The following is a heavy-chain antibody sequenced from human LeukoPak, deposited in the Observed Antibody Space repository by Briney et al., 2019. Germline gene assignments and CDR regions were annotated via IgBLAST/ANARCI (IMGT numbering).Heavy chain of an antibody. D-gene: IGHD2-21*02. CDR3: ARKGAYCGGDCYLSRPNLDAFDI. CDR1: GYTFTGYY. J-gene: IGHJ3*02. CDR2: INPNSGGT. Sequence: GASVKVSCKASGYTFTGYYMHWVRQAPGQGLEWMGWINPNSGGTNFAQKFQGRVTMTRDTSISTAYMELSRLRSGDTAVYFCARKGAYCGGDCYLSRPNLDAFDIWGQGTMVTVSS. V-gene: IGHV1-2*02.